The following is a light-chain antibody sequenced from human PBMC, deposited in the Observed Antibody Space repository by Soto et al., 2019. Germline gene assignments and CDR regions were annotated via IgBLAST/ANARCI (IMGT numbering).Light chain of an antibody. CDR3: ASWDDSLSGYV. J-gene: IGLJ1*01. V-gene: IGLV1-47*01. Sequence: QSVLTQPPSASGNPGQRLTISCSGSTSNILRNYVYWYRQLPGTAPRLLISMNDQRPSGVPDQFSGSKSGTSASLAISGLRSEDEADYYCASWDDSLSGYVFGTGTKVTVL. CDR1: TSNILRNY. CDR2: MND.